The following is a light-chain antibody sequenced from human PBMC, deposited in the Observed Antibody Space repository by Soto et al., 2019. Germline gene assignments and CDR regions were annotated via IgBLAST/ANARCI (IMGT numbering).Light chain of an antibody. CDR3: GSYAEMTNYV. CDR1: SNAVGSYDL. CDR2: EGI. V-gene: IGLV2-23*01. Sequence: QSALTQPASVSGAPGQSITSSCTGTSNAVGSYDLVSWYQQHPGKAPKLIIFEGIKRPSWVSNRFSGSKSGNTASLTIAGIKGEDEADYYCGSYAEMTNYVFGNGTKLTVL. J-gene: IGLJ1*01.